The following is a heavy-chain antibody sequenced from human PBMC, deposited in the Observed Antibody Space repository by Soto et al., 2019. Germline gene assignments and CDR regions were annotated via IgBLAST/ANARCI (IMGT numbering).Heavy chain of an antibody. V-gene: IGHV2-5*02. D-gene: IGHD3-3*01. CDR1: GFSLTTSGVG. J-gene: IGHJ4*02. Sequence: QITLNESGPTVVKPAETLTLTCTFSGFSLTTSGVGVGWIRQSPGKAPEWLALVYWDDDKRYSACLKSRLTITKDTTKNHVVLTMASVDPADTATYYCAHRILRTVFGLVTTTAIYFDFWGQGTPVVVSS. CDR2: VYWDDDK. CDR3: AHRILRTVFGLVTTTAIYFDF.